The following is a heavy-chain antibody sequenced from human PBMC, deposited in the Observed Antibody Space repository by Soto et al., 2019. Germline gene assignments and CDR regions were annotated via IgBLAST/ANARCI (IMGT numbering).Heavy chain of an antibody. V-gene: IGHV4-34*01. CDR1: GGSFSGYY. J-gene: IGHJ1*01. Sequence: SETLSLTCAVYGGSFSGYYWSWIRQPPGKGLEWIGEINHSGSTNYNPSLKSRVTISVDTSKNQFSLKLSSVTAADTAVYYCARGPRRRNIAAARRAEYFQHWGQGTLVTVSS. CDR2: INHSGST. CDR3: ARGPRRRNIAAARRAEYFQH. D-gene: IGHD6-13*01.